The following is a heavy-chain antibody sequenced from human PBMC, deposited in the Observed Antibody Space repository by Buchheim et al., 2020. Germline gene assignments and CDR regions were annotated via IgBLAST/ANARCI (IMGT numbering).Heavy chain of an antibody. Sequence: QVQLVESGGGVVQPGRSLRLSCAASGFTFSSYGMHWVRQAPGKGLEWVAVIWYDGSNKYYADSVKGRFPISRDNSKNTLYLQMNSLRAEDTAVYYCARDLWELPGELDWGQGTL. CDR2: IWYDGSNK. D-gene: IGHD1-26*01. V-gene: IGHV3-33*01. J-gene: IGHJ4*02. CDR1: GFTFSSYG. CDR3: ARDLWELPGELD.